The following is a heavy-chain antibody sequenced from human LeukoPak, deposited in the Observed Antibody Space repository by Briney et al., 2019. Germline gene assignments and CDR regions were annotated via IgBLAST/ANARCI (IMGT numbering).Heavy chain of an antibody. J-gene: IGHJ6*02. Sequence: ASVKVSCKASGYTFTSYNTYWVRQAPGQGLEWMGIINPSGGSTSYAQKFQGRVTMTRDTSTSTVYMELSSLRSEDTAVYYCAREIRYGDSTVDVWGQGTTVTVSS. V-gene: IGHV1-46*03. CDR3: AREIRYGDSTVDV. D-gene: IGHD4-17*01. CDR1: GYTFTSYN. CDR2: INPSGGST.